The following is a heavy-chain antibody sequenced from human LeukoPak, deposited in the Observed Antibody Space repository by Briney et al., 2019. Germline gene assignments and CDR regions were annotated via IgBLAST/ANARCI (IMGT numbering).Heavy chain of an antibody. CDR1: GGTFSSYA. V-gene: IGHV1-69*04. CDR2: IIPILGIA. D-gene: IGHD3-10*01. Sequence: GSSVKVSCKASGGTFSSYAISRVRQAPGQGLEWMGRIIPILGIANYAQKFQGRVTITADKSTSTAYMELSSLRSEDTAVYYCARGPTMVRGVLHPPSSYYFDYWGQGTLVTVSS. J-gene: IGHJ4*02. CDR3: ARGPTMVRGVLHPPSSYYFDY.